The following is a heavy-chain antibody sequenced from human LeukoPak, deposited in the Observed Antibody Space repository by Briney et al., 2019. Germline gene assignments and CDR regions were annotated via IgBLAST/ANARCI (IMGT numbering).Heavy chain of an antibody. J-gene: IGHJ3*02. CDR2: IYYSGST. D-gene: IGHD3-3*01. Sequence: SETLSLTCTVSGGSISSSSYYWGWIRQPPGKGLEWIGIIYYSGSTSYNPSLKSRVTISVDTSKNQFSLKLSSVTAADTAVYYCARLGVTFDIWGQGTMVTVSS. V-gene: IGHV4-39*01. CDR3: ARLGVTFDI. CDR1: GGSISSSSYY.